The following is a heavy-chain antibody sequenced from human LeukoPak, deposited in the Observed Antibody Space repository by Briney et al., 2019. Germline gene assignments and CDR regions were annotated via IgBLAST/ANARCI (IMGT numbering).Heavy chain of an antibody. CDR2: IHYSGST. J-gene: IGHJ4*02. CDR3: ARLIAVASNFDY. D-gene: IGHD6-19*01. CDR1: GGSISSSSYY. V-gene: IGHV4-39*01. Sequence: SETLSLTCTVSGGSISSSSYYWGWIRQPPGKGLEWIGSIHYSGSTYYNPSLKSRVTISVDTSKNQFSLKLSSVTAADTAVYYCARLIAVASNFDYWGQGTLVTVSS.